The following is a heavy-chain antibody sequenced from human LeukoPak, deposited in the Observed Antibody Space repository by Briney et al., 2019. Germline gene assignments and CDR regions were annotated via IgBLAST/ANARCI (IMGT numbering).Heavy chain of an antibody. V-gene: IGHV3-74*01. CDR3: ARGSSTSYYYYGMDV. J-gene: IGHJ6*02. D-gene: IGHD2-2*01. CDR1: GFTFSSYG. Sequence: GGSLRLSCAASGFTFSSYGMHWVRQAPGKGLAWVSRINSDGSSIRNADSVKGRLTISRDNAKNTLYLQMNSLRAEDTAVYYCARGSSTSYYYYGMDVWGQGTTVTVSS. CDR2: INSDGSSI.